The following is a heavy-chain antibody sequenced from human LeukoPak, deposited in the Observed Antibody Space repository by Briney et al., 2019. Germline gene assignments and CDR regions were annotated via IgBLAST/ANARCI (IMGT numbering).Heavy chain of an antibody. V-gene: IGHV3-7*03. CDR2: IKQEGSEK. CDR1: GFSVSGYR. J-gene: IGHJ4*02. Sequence: GGSLRLFCAVSGFSVSGYRMTWVRQAPGKGLEWVANIKQEGSEKNYVAYVKGRSTISRDNAENSLFLQMNSLRVEDTAVYYCAREWQGGIAAAGTRIEGDYWGQGTLVAVSS. CDR3: AREWQGGIAAAGTRIEGDY. D-gene: IGHD6-13*01.